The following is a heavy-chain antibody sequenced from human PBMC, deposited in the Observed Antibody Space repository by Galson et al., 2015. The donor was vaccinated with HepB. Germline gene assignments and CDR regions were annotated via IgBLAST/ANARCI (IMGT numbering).Heavy chain of an antibody. CDR3: ATVGDYGDYGDY. CDR1: GGTFSSYA. V-gene: IGHV1-69*13. Sequence: SVKVSCKASGGTFSSYAISWVRQAPGQGLEWMGGIIPIFGTANYAQKFQGRVTITADESTSTAYMELSSLRSEDTAAYYCATVGDYGDYGDYWGQGTLVTVSS. D-gene: IGHD4-17*01. J-gene: IGHJ4*02. CDR2: IIPIFGTA.